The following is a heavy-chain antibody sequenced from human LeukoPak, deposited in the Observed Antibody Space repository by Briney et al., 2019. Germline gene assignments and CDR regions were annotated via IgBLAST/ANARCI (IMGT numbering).Heavy chain of an antibody. Sequence: NPGGSLRLSCAASGLTFSSYSMNWVRQAPGKGLEWVSSISSSSSYIYYADSVKGRFTISRDNAKNSLYLQMNSLRAEDTAVYYCARDEYSSSWYDDSHGYWGQGTLVTVSS. D-gene: IGHD6-13*01. V-gene: IGHV3-21*01. CDR1: GLTFSSYS. CDR3: ARDEYSSSWYDDSHGY. CDR2: ISSSSSYI. J-gene: IGHJ4*02.